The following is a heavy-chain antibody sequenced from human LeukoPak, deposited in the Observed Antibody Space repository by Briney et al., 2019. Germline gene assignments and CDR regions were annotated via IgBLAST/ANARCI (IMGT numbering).Heavy chain of an antibody. V-gene: IGHV1-2*02. J-gene: IGHJ4*02. CDR1: EYTFTGYY. CDR3: AREPTYGDYSLDY. D-gene: IGHD4-17*01. Sequence: GASVKVSCKASEYTFTGYYMHWVRQAPGQGLEWMGWINPNSGGTNYAQKFQGRVTMTRDTSISTAYMELSRLRSDDTAVYYCAREPTYGDYSLDYWGQGTLVTVSS. CDR2: INPNSGGT.